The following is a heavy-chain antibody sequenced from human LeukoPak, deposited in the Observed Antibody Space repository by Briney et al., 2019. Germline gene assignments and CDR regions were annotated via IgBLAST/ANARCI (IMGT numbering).Heavy chain of an antibody. CDR2: KYHSGST. CDR1: GYSISSGYY. J-gene: IGHJ4*02. Sequence: SXXLSLTCAVSGYSISSGYYWGWIRPPPGKGLEWIGNKYHSGSTYYNPSLKRRVTISGDTSKNQFSLKLISVTAADTAVYYCARHSFYCTSSSCYVFDYWGQGTLVTVSS. CDR3: ARHSFYCTSSSCYVFDY. V-gene: IGHV4-38-2*01. D-gene: IGHD2-2*01.